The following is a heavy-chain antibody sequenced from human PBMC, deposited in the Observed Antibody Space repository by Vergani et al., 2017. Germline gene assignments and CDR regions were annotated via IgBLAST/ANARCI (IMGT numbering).Heavy chain of an antibody. Sequence: QVQLVQSGAEVKKPGSSVKVSCKASGGTFSRYAISWVRQAPGQGLEWMGGIIPIFGTANYSPKFQGRVTITADESTSTAYMELSSLRSEDTAVYYCARGYCSSTSCFYFDYWGQGTLVTVSS. D-gene: IGHD2-2*01. V-gene: IGHV1-69*12. CDR1: GGTFSRYA. J-gene: IGHJ4*02. CDR3: ARGYCSSTSCFYFDY. CDR2: IIPIFGTA.